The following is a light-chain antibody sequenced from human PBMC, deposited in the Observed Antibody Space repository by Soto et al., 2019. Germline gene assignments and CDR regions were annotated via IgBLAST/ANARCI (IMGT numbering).Light chain of an antibody. CDR1: QSVSSK. J-gene: IGKJ5*01. Sequence: EIVVTQSPATLSVSPGERAILSCRASQSVSSKLAWYQQKTGQAPRLLIYGASTRATGIPARFSGSGSGTEFTLTINSLQSEDSAVDYCQQYNKWFSITFGQGTRLEIK. V-gene: IGKV3-15*01. CDR2: GAS. CDR3: QQYNKWFSIT.